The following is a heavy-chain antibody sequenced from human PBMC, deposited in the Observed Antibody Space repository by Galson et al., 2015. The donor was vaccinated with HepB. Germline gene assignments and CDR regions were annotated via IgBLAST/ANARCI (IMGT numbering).Heavy chain of an antibody. CDR2: ISYDGSNK. CDR3: ARDSSSGFTDLIEWADI. D-gene: IGHD3-22*01. CDR1: GFTFSSYA. V-gene: IGHV3-30-3*01. J-gene: IGHJ3*02. Sequence: SLRLSCAASGFTFSSYAMHWVRQAPGKGLEWVAVISYDGSNKYYADSVKGRFTISRDNSKNTLYLQMNSLRAEDTAVYYCARDSSSGFTDLIEWADIWGQGTMVTVSS.